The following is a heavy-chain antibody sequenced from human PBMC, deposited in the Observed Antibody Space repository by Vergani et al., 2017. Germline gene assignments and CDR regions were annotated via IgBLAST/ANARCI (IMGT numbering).Heavy chain of an antibody. D-gene: IGHD3/OR15-3a*01. CDR3: ARGQTGYSRDWSTYFFYMDV. V-gene: IGHV4-30-2*01. CDR1: GDAISRDTYS. Sequence: QLQLQESDSRLVNPSQTLSLTCTLSGDAISRDTYSWNWVRQPPGKPLDWIGSVYYSGTTYYNPSLGGRVTMSIDQSKHHFSLTLTSVTAADSAFYFCARGQTGYSRDWSTYFFYMDVWVKGTTVTVSS. CDR2: VYYSGTT. J-gene: IGHJ6*03.